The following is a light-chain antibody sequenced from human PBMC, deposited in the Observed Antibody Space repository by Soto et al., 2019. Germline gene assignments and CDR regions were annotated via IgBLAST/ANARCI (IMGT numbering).Light chain of an antibody. V-gene: IGKV1-27*01. CDR3: QKYNSAPWT. CDR1: QGISND. CDR2: AAS. Sequence: DIQMTQSPSSLSASVGDRVTITCRASQGISNDLAWYQQKPGKVPKLLIYAASTLQSGVPSRFSGSGSGTDFTLIITSLQPEDVATYYCQKYNSAPWTFGQGTRVEI. J-gene: IGKJ1*01.